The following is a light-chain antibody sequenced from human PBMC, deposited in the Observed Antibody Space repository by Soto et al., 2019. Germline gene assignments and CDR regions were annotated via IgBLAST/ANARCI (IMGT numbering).Light chain of an antibody. V-gene: IGLV2-14*01. CDR2: EVS. J-gene: IGLJ2*01. Sequence: QSALTQPASVSGSPGQSITISCTGTSSDVGGYNYVSWYQQHSGKAPKLMIYEVSNRPSGVSNRFSGSKSGNTASLTISGLQAEDEADYYCSSYTSISTVFGGGTKLTVL. CDR1: SSDVGGYNY. CDR3: SSYTSISTV.